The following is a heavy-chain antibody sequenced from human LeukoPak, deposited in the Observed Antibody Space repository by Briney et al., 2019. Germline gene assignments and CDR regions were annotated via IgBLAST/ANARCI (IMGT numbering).Heavy chain of an antibody. CDR3: ARTRIAARPPHAFDI. CDR1: GGSFSGYY. V-gene: IGHV4-34*01. Sequence: PSETLSLTCAVYGGSFSGYYWSWIRQPPGKGLEWIGEINHSGSTNYNPSLKSRVTISVDTSKNQFSLKLSSATAADTAVYYCARTRIAARPPHAFDIWGQGTMVTVSS. J-gene: IGHJ3*02. D-gene: IGHD6-6*01. CDR2: INHSGST.